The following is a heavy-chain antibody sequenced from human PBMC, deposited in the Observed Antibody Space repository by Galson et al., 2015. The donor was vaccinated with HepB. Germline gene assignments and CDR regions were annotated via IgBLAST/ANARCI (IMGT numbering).Heavy chain of an antibody. D-gene: IGHD2-15*01. CDR1: GFTFSSFC. CDR3: ARIDSSGGSGYYFDY. J-gene: IGHJ4*02. V-gene: IGHV3-7*03. Sequence: SLRLSCAASGFTFSSFCMNWVRQAPGKGLEWVAIIKQAGSEKYYADSVKGRFTISRDNAKNSLYLQMNSLRAEDTAVYYCARIDSSGGSGYYFDYWGQGTLVTVSS. CDR2: IKQAGSEK.